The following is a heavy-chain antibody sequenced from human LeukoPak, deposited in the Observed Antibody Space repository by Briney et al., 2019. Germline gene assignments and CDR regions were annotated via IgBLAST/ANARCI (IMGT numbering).Heavy chain of an antibody. D-gene: IGHD1-14*01. CDR1: GDSITTNY. V-gene: IGHV4-4*09. Sequence: SETLSLTCSVSGDSITTNYGSWIRQPPGKGLEWIGYVYASGSNHYNPSLKSRVTLSVDTSKDQLSLKLSSVTAADTAVYYCTRQPTGNWFDPWGQGTLVTVSS. CDR2: VYASGSN. J-gene: IGHJ5*02. CDR3: TRQPTGNWFDP.